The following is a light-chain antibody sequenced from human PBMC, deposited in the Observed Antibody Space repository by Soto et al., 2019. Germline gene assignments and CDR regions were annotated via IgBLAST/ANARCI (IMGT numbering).Light chain of an antibody. CDR1: SSNIGSNY. J-gene: IGLJ3*02. CDR3: AVRDDSLSGHWV. V-gene: IGLV1-47*01. Sequence: QSVLTQPPSASGTAGQRVTISCSGSSSNIGSNYVSWYQHLPGAAPKLLIYRSDQRPSGVPDRFSGSKSGTSASLAISGLRSEDEADYFCAVRDDSLSGHWVFGGGTKVTVL. CDR2: RSD.